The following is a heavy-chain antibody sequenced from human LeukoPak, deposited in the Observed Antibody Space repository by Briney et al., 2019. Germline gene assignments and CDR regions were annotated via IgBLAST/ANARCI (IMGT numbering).Heavy chain of an antibody. V-gene: IGHV3-74*01. J-gene: IGHJ4*02. D-gene: IGHD1-26*01. CDR1: GFTFSSYW. CDR2: INGDGTTI. Sequence: GGSLRLSCTASGFTFSSYWMNWVRQPPGKGLVWVSRINGDGTTITYADSEKGRFTISRDNAKNTLYLYMNSLRAEDTAMYYCARQYSEKYASTYWGQGTLVTVSS. CDR3: ARQYSEKYASTY.